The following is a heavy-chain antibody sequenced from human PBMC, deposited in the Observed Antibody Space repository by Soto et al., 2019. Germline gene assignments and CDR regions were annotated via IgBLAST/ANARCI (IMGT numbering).Heavy chain of an antibody. V-gene: IGHV4-31*01. D-gene: IGHD2-2*01. J-gene: IGHJ6*02. CDR1: VGTISRDNYY. Sequence: SETLSLTCNVSVGTISRDNYYWSWIRQRPGQGLEWIGNIYSSGTTYYNPSLGSQFTISVDTSKNQFSLKVTYVTAADTAVYYCARYCSSSSCYRKGMDVWGQGTTVTVSS. CDR3: ARYCSSSSCYRKGMDV. CDR2: IYSSGTT.